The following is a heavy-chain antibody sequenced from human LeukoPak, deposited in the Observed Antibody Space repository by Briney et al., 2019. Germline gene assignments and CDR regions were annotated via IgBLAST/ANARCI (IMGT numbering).Heavy chain of an antibody. D-gene: IGHD6-13*01. J-gene: IGHJ6*02. CDR3: ATAAAHYYYYGMDV. V-gene: IGHV4-61*01. CDR1: GGSVSSGSYY. Sequence: PSETLSLTCTVSGGSVSSGSYYWSWIRQPPGKGLERIGYIYYSGSTNYNPSLKSRVTISVDTSKNQFSLKLSSVTAADTAVYYCATAAAHYYYYGMDVWGQGTTVTVSS. CDR2: IYYSGST.